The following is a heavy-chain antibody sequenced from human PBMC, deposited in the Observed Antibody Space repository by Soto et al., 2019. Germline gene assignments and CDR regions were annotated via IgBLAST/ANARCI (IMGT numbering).Heavy chain of an antibody. J-gene: IGHJ5*02. D-gene: IGHD1-26*01. CDR2: IKQDGSEK. CDR1: GFTFKTYW. CDR3: ARGWGLDP. V-gene: IGHV3-7*04. Sequence: EVQLVESGGGLVQPAGSLRLSCAASGFTFKTYWMTWVRQAPGKGLEWVANIKQDGSEKYYVDSVKGRFTISRDNAKNSLYLQMNSLRAEDTAVYYCARGWGLDPWGQGTLVTVSS.